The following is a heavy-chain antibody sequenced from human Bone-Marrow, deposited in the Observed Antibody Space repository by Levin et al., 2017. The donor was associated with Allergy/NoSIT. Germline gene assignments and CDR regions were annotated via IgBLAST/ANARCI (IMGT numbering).Heavy chain of an antibody. J-gene: IGHJ6*02. Sequence: LSLPCAASGFMFRSSAMNWVRQAPGKGLEWVSAIRGSGGSTYYADSVKGRFTVSRDDSKNTVYLQMNGLRADDTAVYYCARGRIYGISSTYYAMDVWGQGTTVTVSS. D-gene: IGHD6-6*01. CDR1: GFMFRSSA. CDR3: ARGRIYGISSTYYAMDV. V-gene: IGHV3-23*01. CDR2: IRGSGGST.